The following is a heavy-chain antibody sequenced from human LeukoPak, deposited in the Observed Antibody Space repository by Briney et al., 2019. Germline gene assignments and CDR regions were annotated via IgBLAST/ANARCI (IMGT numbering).Heavy chain of an antibody. CDR3: ARLDGVMDV. CDR1: GFTFSSYS. D-gene: IGHD5-12*01. V-gene: IGHV3-21*01. Sequence: PGGSLRLSCAASGFTFSSYSMNWVRQAPGKGLEWVSSISSSSSYIHYADSVKGRFTISRDNAKNSLYLQMNSLRAEDTAVYYCARLDGVMDVWGKGTTVTVSS. J-gene: IGHJ6*03. CDR2: ISSSSSYI.